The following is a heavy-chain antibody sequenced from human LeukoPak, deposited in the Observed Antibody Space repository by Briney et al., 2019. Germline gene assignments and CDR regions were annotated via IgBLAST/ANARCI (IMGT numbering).Heavy chain of an antibody. Sequence: GGSLRLSCAASGFTFSIYWMSWVRQAPGKGLEWVANIKQDGSERYYVDSVKGRFTLSRDNAKNSLYLQMNSLRAEDTAVYYCAREYYYDSSGAPDVAFDIWGQGTMVTVSS. CDR3: AREYYYDSSGAPDVAFDI. V-gene: IGHV3-7*03. J-gene: IGHJ3*02. CDR1: GFTFSIYW. D-gene: IGHD3-22*01. CDR2: IKQDGSER.